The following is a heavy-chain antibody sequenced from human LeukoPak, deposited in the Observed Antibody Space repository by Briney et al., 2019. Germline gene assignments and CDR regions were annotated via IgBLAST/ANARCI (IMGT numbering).Heavy chain of an antibody. V-gene: IGHV3-23*01. D-gene: IGHD2-15*01. CDR3: AKDIVVVVAATPDWYFDY. CDR2: ISGSGGST. J-gene: IGHJ4*02. CDR1: GFTFSSYA. Sequence: GGSLRLPCAASGFTFSSYAMSWVRQAPGKGLEWVSAISGSGGSTYYADSVKGRFTISRDNSKNTLYLQMNSLRAEDTAVYYCAKDIVVVVAATPDWYFDYWGQGTLVTVSS.